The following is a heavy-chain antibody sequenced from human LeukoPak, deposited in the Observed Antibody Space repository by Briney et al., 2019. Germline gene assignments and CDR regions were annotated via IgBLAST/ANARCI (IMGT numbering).Heavy chain of an antibody. CDR3: ARDPAINVHMFRGVNNWFDP. V-gene: IGHV1-18*01. D-gene: IGHD3-10*01. Sequence: ASVKVSCTASGYTFTTYGISWVRQAPGQGLEWMGWISAYNGNTNYAQKLQGRVTMTTDTSTSTAYMELRSLRSDDAAVYYCARDPAINVHMFRGVNNWFDPWGQGTLVTVSS. J-gene: IGHJ5*02. CDR2: ISAYNGNT. CDR1: GYTFTTYG.